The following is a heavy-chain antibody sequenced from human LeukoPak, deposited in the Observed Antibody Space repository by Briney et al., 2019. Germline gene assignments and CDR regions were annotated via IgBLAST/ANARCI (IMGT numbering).Heavy chain of an antibody. CDR2: ISAYNGNT. J-gene: IGHJ4*02. CDR3: AINTMVRGRYAWDY. V-gene: IGHV1-18*01. Sequence: ASVKVSCKASGYTFTSYGISWVRQAPGQGLEWMGWISAYNGNTNYAQKLQGRVTMTTDTSTSTAYMELRSLRSDDTAVYYCAINTMVRGRYAWDYWGQGTLVTVSS. D-gene: IGHD3-10*01. CDR1: GYTFTSYG.